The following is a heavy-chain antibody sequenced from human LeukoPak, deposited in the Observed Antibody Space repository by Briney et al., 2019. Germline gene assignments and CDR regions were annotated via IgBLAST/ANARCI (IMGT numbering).Heavy chain of an antibody. V-gene: IGHV3-30-3*01. CDR3: ARDSGVGYYGSGSNNWFDP. J-gene: IGHJ5*02. D-gene: IGHD3-10*01. CDR2: IPYDGDNT. CDR1: GFTLSRYA. Sequence: GGSLRLSRAPSGFTLSRYAMYWVRQAPGRGLEWVAFIPYDGDNTYYADSVKGRCTISRDNSKRTLYLQMNSLRAEDPAVYYCARDSGVGYYGSGSNNWFDPWGQGTLVTVSS.